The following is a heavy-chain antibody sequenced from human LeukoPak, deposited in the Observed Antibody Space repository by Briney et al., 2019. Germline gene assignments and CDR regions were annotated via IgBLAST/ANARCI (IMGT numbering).Heavy chain of an antibody. V-gene: IGHV4-34*01. Sequence: PSETLSLTCAVYGGSFSGYYWSWIRQPPGKGLEWIGEINHSGSTNYNPSLKSRVTISVDRSKNQFSLKLSSVTAADTAVYYCARESTVAGYFDYWGQGTLVTVSS. CDR3: ARESTVAGYFDY. CDR2: INHSGST. D-gene: IGHD6-19*01. J-gene: IGHJ4*02. CDR1: GGSFSGYY.